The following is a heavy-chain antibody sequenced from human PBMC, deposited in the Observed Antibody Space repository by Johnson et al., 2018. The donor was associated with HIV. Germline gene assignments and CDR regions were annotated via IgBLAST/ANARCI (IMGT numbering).Heavy chain of an antibody. CDR2: IKSKTDGGTT. V-gene: IGHV3-15*01. Sequence: VQLVESGGGLVKPGGSLRLSCAASGFTFSNAWMSWVRQAPGKGLEWVGRIKSKTDGGTTDYAAPVKGRFTISRDDSNNKLYLKMNSLKTEDTAVYYCTTGRLLAGFDIWGQGTMVTVSS. CDR1: GFTFSNAW. CDR3: TTGRLLAGFDI. D-gene: IGHD2-21*02. J-gene: IGHJ3*02.